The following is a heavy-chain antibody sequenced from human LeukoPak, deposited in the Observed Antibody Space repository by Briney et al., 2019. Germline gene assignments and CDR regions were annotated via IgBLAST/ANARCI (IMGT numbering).Heavy chain of an antibody. Sequence: SETLSLTCTVSGGSISSSSYYWGWIRQPPGKGLEWIGSIYYSGSTYYNPSLKSRVTISVDTSKNQFSLKLSSVTAADTAVYYCASHLNIAAGTFDYWGQGTLVTVSS. D-gene: IGHD6-13*01. CDR3: ASHLNIAAGTFDY. J-gene: IGHJ4*02. V-gene: IGHV4-39*01. CDR1: GGSISSSSYY. CDR2: IYYSGST.